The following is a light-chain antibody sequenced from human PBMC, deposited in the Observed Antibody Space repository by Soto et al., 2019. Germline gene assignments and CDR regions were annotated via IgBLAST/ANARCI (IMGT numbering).Light chain of an antibody. Sequence: QSVLTQPPSASGTPGQRVTISCSGSSSNIGSNTVNWYQQLPGTAPKLLIYSNNQRPSGVPARCSGSKSGTSASLAISGLQSEDEADYYCAAWDDSLNGFVVFGGGTKVTVL. J-gene: IGLJ2*01. CDR3: AAWDDSLNGFVV. CDR1: SSNIGSNT. CDR2: SNN. V-gene: IGLV1-44*01.